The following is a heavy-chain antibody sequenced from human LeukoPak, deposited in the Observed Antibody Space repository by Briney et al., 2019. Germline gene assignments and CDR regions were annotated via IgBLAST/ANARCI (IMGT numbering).Heavy chain of an antibody. CDR3: AKGYADFWSGYYMDV. CDR2: IRYDGSNK. CDR1: GFTFSSYG. V-gene: IGHV3-30*02. J-gene: IGHJ6*03. Sequence: GGSLRLSCAASGFTFSSYGMHWVRQAPGKGLEWVAFIRYDGSNKYYADSVKGRFTISRDNSKNTLYLQMNSLRAEDTAVYYCAKGYADFWSGYYMDVWGKGTTVTVSS. D-gene: IGHD3-3*01.